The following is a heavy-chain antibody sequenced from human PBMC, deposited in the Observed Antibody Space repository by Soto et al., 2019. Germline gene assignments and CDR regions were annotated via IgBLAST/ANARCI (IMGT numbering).Heavy chain of an antibody. CDR3: AKERYYGSGAYFDY. CDR1: GGTFSSYA. V-gene: IGHV1-69*01. J-gene: IGHJ4*02. Sequence: QVQLVQSGAEVKKPGSSVKVSCTASGGTFSSYAISWVRQAPGQGLEWMGGIIPIFGTANYAQKFQGRVTITADESTSTDYMELSSLRSEDTAVYYCAKERYYGSGAYFDYWGQGTLVTVSS. D-gene: IGHD3-10*01. CDR2: IIPIFGTA.